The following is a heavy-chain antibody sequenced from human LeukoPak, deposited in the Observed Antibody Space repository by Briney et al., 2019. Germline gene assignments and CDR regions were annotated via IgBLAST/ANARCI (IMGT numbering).Heavy chain of an antibody. CDR1: GFTFSTYG. D-gene: IGHD6-6*01. V-gene: IGHV3-30*18. CDR2: IAYDGSNI. J-gene: IGHJ4*02. CDR3: AKTPRYIAARQSHFDY. Sequence: GGSLRLSCAASGFTFSTYGMHWVRQAPGKGLEWVAVIAYDGSNIHYADSVKGRFTISRDNSKKTLYLQMNSLRAEDTAVYYCAKTPRYIAARQSHFDYWGQGTLVTVSS.